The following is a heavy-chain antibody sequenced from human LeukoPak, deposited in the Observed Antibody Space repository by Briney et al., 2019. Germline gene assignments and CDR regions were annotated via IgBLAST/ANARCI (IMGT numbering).Heavy chain of an antibody. D-gene: IGHD3-9*01. CDR2: IYYSGRT. J-gene: IGHJ3*02. CDR1: GGSISSGGYY. Sequence: SETLSLTCAVSGGSISSGGYYWSWIRQHPGKGLEWNGYIYYSGRTYYNPSLKSRFTISVDTSKDQFSLKLSSLTAAETAVYYCARDPARRITRFGGAAGAFDIWGQGTMVTVSS. V-gene: IGHV4-31*11. CDR3: ARDPARRITRFGGAAGAFDI.